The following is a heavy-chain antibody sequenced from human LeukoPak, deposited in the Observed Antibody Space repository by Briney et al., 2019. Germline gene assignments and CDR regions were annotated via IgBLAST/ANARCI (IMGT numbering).Heavy chain of an antibody. J-gene: IGHJ2*01. Sequence: SETLSLTCTVSGVSISPYFWSWIRQPPGKGLEWIGYIYYSGSTSYNPSLKSRLTLSVDASKNQFSLKLSSVTAADTAVYYCARDRRTFGYCSGATCYPHWHFDLWGRGTLVTVSS. CDR1: GVSISPYF. CDR3: ARDRRTFGYCSGATCYPHWHFDL. D-gene: IGHD2-2*01. V-gene: IGHV4-59*01. CDR2: IYYSGST.